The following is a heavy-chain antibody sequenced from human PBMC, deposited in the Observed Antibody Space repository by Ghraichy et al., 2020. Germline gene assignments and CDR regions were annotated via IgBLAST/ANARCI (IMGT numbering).Heavy chain of an antibody. J-gene: IGHJ4*02. Sequence: SETLSLTCTVSGGSISSGDYYWSWIRQPPGKGLEWIGYIYYSGSTYYNPSLKSRVTISVDTSKNQFSLKLSSVTAADTAVYYCARAPVQGACDYWGQGTLVTVSS. V-gene: IGHV4-30-4*01. CDR3: ARAPVQGACDY. CDR2: IYYSGST. CDR1: GGSISSGDYY.